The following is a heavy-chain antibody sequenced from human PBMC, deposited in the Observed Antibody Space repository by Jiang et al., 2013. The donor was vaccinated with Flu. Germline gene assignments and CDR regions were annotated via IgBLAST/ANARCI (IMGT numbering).Heavy chain of an antibody. CDR2: ISYDGSNK. CDR3: AKDWPALSGGSCLDY. J-gene: IGHJ4*02. V-gene: IGHV3-30*18. CDR1: GFTFSSYG. D-gene: IGHD2-15*01. Sequence: QLLESGGGVVQPGRSLRLSCAASGFTFSSYGMHWVRQAPGKGLEWVAVISYDGSNKYYADSVKGRFTISRDNSKNTLYLQMNSLRAEDTAVYYCAKDWPALSGGSCLDYWGQGTLVTVSS.